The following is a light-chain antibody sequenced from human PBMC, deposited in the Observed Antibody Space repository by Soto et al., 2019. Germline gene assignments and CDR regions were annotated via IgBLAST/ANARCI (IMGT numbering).Light chain of an antibody. CDR2: KGT. V-gene: IGLV2-23*01. J-gene: IGLJ1*01. CDR3: CSSAPESTYV. CDR1: RSAVGAYNS. Sequence: QSALAQPASVSGSPGQSITISCTGTRSAVGAYNSVSWYQQHPHRAPQVIIYKGTQRPSGVSNRFSGSTSGNAASLTISALQADDEADYFCCSSAPESTYVFGTGTKLTVL.